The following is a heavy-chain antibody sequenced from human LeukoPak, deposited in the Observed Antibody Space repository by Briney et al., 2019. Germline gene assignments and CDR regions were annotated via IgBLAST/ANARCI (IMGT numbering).Heavy chain of an antibody. V-gene: IGHV3-21*01. Sequence: PGGSLRLSCAASGFTFSSYSMNWVRQAPGKGLEWVSSISSSSSYIYYADSVKGRFTISRDSAKNSLYLQMNSLRAEDTAVYYCARVTSGSSYRPFDYWGQGTLVTVSS. CDR3: ARVTSGSSYRPFDY. CDR2: ISSSSSYI. D-gene: IGHD3-10*01. J-gene: IGHJ4*02. CDR1: GFTFSSYS.